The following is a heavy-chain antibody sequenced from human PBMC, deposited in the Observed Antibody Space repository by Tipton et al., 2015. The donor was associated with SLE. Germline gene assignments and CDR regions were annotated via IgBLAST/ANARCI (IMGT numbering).Heavy chain of an antibody. Sequence: TLSLTCAVYGGSFSGYYWSWIRQPPGKGLEWIGEINNSGSTNYNPSLKSRVTISVDTSKNQFSLKRSSVTAADTAGYYCARDGSLGELLHVIYWGQGTLVTVSS. CDR2: INNSGST. D-gene: IGHD3-16*01. CDR3: ARDGSLGELLHVIY. J-gene: IGHJ4*02. V-gene: IGHV4-34*01. CDR1: GGSFSGYY.